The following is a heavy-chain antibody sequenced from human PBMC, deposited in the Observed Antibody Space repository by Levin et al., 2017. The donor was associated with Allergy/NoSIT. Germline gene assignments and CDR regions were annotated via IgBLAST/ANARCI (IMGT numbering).Heavy chain of an antibody. Sequence: SVKVSCKASGGTFSSYAISWVRQAPGQGLEWMGGIIPIFGTANYAQKFQGRVTITADESTSTAYMELSSLRSEDTAVYYCARGAPETGRVYYYYGMDVWGQGTTVTVSS. V-gene: IGHV1-69*13. J-gene: IGHJ6*02. CDR1: GGTFSSYA. CDR2: IIPIFGTA. D-gene: IGHD3-9*01. CDR3: ARGAPETGRVYYYYGMDV.